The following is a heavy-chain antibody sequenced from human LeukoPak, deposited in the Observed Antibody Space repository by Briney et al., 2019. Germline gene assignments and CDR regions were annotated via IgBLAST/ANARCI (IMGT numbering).Heavy chain of an antibody. J-gene: IGHJ5*02. CDR3: ARELKLRNNWFDP. V-gene: IGHV4-38-2*02. D-gene: IGHD3-16*01. Sequence: SETLSLTCTVSGYSISSGYYWGWIRQPPGKGLEWIGSIYHSGSTYYNPSLKSRVTISVDTSKNQFSLKLSPVTAADTAVYYCARELKLRNNWFDPWGQGTLVTVSS. CDR2: IYHSGST. CDR1: GYSISSGYY.